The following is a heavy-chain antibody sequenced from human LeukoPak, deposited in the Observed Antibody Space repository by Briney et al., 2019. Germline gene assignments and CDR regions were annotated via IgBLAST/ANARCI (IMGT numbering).Heavy chain of an antibody. CDR1: GGSFSGYY. D-gene: IGHD6-6*01. V-gene: IGHV4-34*01. Sequence: PSETLSLTCAVYGGSFSGYYWSWIRQPPGKGLEWIGEINHSGSTNYNPSLKSRVTISVDTSKNQFSLKLSSVTAADTAVYYCASWSSSSSFDYWGQETLVTVSS. CDR2: INHSGST. CDR3: ASWSSSSSFDY. J-gene: IGHJ4*02.